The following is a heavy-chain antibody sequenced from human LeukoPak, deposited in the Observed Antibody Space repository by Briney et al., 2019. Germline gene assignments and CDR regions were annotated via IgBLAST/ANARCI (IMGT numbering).Heavy chain of an antibody. CDR2: VYYSGST. Sequence: SETLSLTCTVSGGSISTTSYYWGWIRQPPGKGLEWIGSVYYSGSTYCNPSLKSRVTISVDTSKNQFSLKLSSATAADTAMYYCARGQVSTAWTRWFDPWGQGTLVTVSS. CDR3: ARGQVSTAWTRWFDP. CDR1: GGSISTTSYY. J-gene: IGHJ5*02. D-gene: IGHD2-2*01. V-gene: IGHV4-39*07.